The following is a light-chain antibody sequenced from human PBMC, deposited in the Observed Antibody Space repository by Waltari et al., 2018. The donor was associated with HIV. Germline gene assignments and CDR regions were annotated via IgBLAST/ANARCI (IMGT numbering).Light chain of an antibody. CDR1: ILAKKY. J-gene: IGLJ3*02. Sequence: SFEFTQPSSVSVSPGQTARITCSGDILAKKYVRWLQQRPGQAPLLIIFKDNERPSGIPERVSGSSTGTTVTLTISGVQVEDEADYYCYSAANYIWVFGGGTRLTVL. V-gene: IGLV3-27*01. CDR3: YSAANYIWV. CDR2: KDN.